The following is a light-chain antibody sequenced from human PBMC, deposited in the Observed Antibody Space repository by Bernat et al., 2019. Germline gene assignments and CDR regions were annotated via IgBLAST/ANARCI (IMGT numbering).Light chain of an antibody. J-gene: IGLJ2*01. CDR2: EDK. CDR1: SGSVVLNY. V-gene: IGLV6-57*01. CDR3: QSDDDSQKWR. Sequence: NFMLIQHPSLSESPGKTVTISCTRSSGSVVLNYVHWYQKRPGSSPTMVIYEDKQRPTGVPDRFSGSIDKSSNATTLTISELYTDDQAYYYCQSDDDSQKWRFGRGTKLTVL.